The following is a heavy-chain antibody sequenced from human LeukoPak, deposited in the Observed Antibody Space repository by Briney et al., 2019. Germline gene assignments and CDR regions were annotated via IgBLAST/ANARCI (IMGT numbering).Heavy chain of an antibody. CDR2: INPNSGGT. J-gene: IGHJ4*02. CDR1: GYTFTGYY. V-gene: IGHV1-2*06. CDR3: ARDRWDNGTATPGGD. D-gene: IGHD5-18*01. Sequence: ASVKVSCKASGYTFTGYYMHWVRQAPGQGLEWMGRINPNSGGTNYAQKFQGRVTMTRDTSISTAYMELSRLRSDDTAVYYCARDRWDNGTATPGGDWGQGTLVTVSS.